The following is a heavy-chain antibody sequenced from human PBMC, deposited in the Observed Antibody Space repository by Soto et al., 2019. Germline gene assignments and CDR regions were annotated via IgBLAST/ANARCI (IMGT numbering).Heavy chain of an antibody. CDR3: ARAGSWYYYYGMDV. D-gene: IGHD6-13*01. J-gene: IGHJ6*02. CDR1: GGSIGGYC. CDR2: IYYSGST. V-gene: IGHV4-59*12. Sequence: SETLFLTCTVSGGSIGGYCWSWIRQPPGKGLEWIGNIYYSGSTNYNPSLKSRVTISVDKPKNQFSLKLSSVTAADTAVYYCARAGSWYYYYGMDVWGQGTTVTVSS.